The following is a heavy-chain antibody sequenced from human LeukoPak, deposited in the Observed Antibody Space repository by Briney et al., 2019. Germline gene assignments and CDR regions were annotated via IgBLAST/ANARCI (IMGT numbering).Heavy chain of an antibody. CDR2: ISSDGSST. Sequence: GGSLRLSCAASGFTFSSYWMHWVRQAPGKGLVWVSRISSDGSSTSYADSVKGRFTISRDNAKNTLYLQMNSLRVEDTAVYYCVLGGFDYWGQGTLVTVSS. CDR3: VLGGFDY. V-gene: IGHV3-74*01. CDR1: GFTFSSYW. D-gene: IGHD3-16*01. J-gene: IGHJ4*02.